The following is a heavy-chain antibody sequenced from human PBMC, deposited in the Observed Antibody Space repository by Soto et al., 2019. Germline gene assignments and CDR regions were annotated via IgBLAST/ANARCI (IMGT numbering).Heavy chain of an antibody. Sequence: GGSLRLSCAASGFTFSSYSMSWVGQAPGKGLEWVSYISSSGSTTYYADSVKGRFTISRDNAKTSLYLQMNSLRAEDTAVYYCARDDAFDNENGFDMWGQGIMVT. D-gene: IGHD3-3*02. V-gene: IGHV3-48*04. CDR1: GFTFSSYS. CDR3: ARDDAFDNENGFDM. J-gene: IGHJ3*02. CDR2: ISSSGSTT.